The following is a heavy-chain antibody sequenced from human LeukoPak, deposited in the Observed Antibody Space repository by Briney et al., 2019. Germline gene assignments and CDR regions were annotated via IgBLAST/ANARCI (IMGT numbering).Heavy chain of an antibody. CDR2: IYHSGST. J-gene: IGHJ4*02. CDR1: GGSISSGGHS. Sequence: PSQTLSLTCAVSGGSISSGGHSWSWLRQPPGTGLEWIGYIYHSGSTYYNPSLKSRVTISVDRSKNQFSLKLSSVTAADTAVYYCARARDGSGSYFDYWGQGTLVTVSS. V-gene: IGHV4-30-2*01. CDR3: ARARDGSGSYFDY. D-gene: IGHD3-10*01.